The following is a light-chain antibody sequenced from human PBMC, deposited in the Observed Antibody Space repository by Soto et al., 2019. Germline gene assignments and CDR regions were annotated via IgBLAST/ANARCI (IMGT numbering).Light chain of an antibody. V-gene: IGKV3-15*01. CDR3: QKYDRWPPKT. Sequence: EVVMTQSPATLSVSPGERATLSCRASQSVGSNVAWYQQRPGQAPRLVIYGASNRATGIPGRFSGSWSGTEFTLTISRLQSEDFATYFCQKYDRWPPKTFGQGTKVDIK. CDR2: GAS. CDR1: QSVGSN. J-gene: IGKJ1*01.